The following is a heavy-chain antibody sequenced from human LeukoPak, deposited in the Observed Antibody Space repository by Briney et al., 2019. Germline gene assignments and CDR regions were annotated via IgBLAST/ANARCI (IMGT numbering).Heavy chain of an antibody. CDR2: IYHSGST. J-gene: IGHJ6*02. Sequence: SETLSLTCAVSGGSISSGGYSWSWIRQPPGKGLEWIGYIYHSGSTYYNPSLKSRVTVSVDRSKNQFSLKLSSVTAADTAVYYCARAAEWLHYGMDVWGQGTTVTVPS. V-gene: IGHV4-30-2*01. CDR3: ARAAEWLHYGMDV. CDR1: GGSISSGGYS. D-gene: IGHD5-12*01.